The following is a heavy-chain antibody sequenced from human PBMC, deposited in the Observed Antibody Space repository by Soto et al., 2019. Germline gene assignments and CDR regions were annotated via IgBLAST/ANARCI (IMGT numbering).Heavy chain of an antibody. V-gene: IGHV3-23*04. CDR1: GFTFSDYY. CDR2: ISGSGGST. D-gene: IGHD3-22*01. CDR3: AKSDYYDSSGYSDY. J-gene: IGHJ4*02. Sequence: VQLVESGGGLVKPGGSLRLSCAASGFTFSDYYMSWIRQAPGKGLEWVSAISGSGGSTYYADSVKGRFTISRDNSKNTLYLQMNSLRAEDTAVYYCAKSDYYDSSGYSDYWGQGTLVTVSS.